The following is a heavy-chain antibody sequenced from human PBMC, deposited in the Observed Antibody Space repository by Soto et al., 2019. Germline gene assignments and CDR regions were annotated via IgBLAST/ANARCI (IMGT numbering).Heavy chain of an antibody. CDR3: GRGWSSRWPY. V-gene: IGHV4-59*01. CDR2: KYDTGST. CDR1: SGSISSYF. D-gene: IGHD6-13*01. Sequence: PSETLSLTCTASSGSISSYFWSWIRQAPGKGLEWIAFKYDTGSTNYNPSLKGRVSISVDATKNQISLTVNSVTAADTAVNYCGRGWSSRWPYWGQGILVTVSS. J-gene: IGHJ4*02.